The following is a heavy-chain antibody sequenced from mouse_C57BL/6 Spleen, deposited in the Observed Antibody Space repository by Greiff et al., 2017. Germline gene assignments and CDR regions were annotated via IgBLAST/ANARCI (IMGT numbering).Heavy chain of an antibody. CDR3: AGDYAMDY. J-gene: IGHJ4*01. Sequence: QLQQPGAELVKPGASVKLSCKASGYTFTSYWMPWVKQRPGQGLEWIGMIHPYSGSTNYNEKFKSKATLTVDKSSSTAYMRLSNLTAEDSAVYYCAGDYAMDYWGQGTSVTVSS. CDR2: IHPYSGST. CDR1: GYTFTSYW. V-gene: IGHV1-64*01.